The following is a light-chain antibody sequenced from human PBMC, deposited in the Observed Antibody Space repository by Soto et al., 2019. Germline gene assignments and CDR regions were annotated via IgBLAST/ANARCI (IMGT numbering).Light chain of an antibody. CDR1: SSDVGGYNY. Sequence: QSALTQPASVSGSPGQSITISCTGTSSDVGGYNYVSWYQQHPGKAPKLIIYEVSNRPSGVSNRFSGSKSGNTASLTISELQAEDEADYYCSSYTTSSTWVFGGGTKLTVL. CDR3: SSYTTSSTWV. V-gene: IGLV2-14*01. J-gene: IGLJ3*02. CDR2: EVS.